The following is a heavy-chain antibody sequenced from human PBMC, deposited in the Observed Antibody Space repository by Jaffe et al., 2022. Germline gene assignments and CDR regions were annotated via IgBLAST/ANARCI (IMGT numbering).Heavy chain of an antibody. Sequence: QVQLQESGPGLVKPSETLSLTCTVSGGSISSYYWSWIRQPPGKGLEWIGYIYYSGSTNYNPSLKSRVTISVDTSKNQFSLKLSSVTAADTAVYYCARRIAVAGTGYYNDAFDIWGQGTMVTVSS. CDR3: ARRIAVAGTGYYNDAFDI. CDR2: IYYSGST. D-gene: IGHD6-19*01. J-gene: IGHJ3*02. CDR1: GGSISSYY. V-gene: IGHV4-59*01.